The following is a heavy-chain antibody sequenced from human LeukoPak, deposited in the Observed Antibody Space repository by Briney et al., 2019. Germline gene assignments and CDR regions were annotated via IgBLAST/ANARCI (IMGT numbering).Heavy chain of an antibody. CDR3: ASTPSYNWASKLNFDY. Sequence: SETLSLTCTVSGGSISSSSYYWGWIRQPPGKGLEWIGSIYYSGSTYYNPSLKSRVTISVDTSKNQFSLKLSSVTAADTAVYYCASTPSYNWASKLNFDYWGQGTLVTVSS. J-gene: IGHJ4*02. CDR1: GGSISSSSYY. CDR2: IYYSGST. V-gene: IGHV4-39*01. D-gene: IGHD1-20*01.